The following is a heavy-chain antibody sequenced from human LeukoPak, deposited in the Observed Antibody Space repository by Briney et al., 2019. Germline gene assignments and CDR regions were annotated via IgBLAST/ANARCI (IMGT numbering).Heavy chain of an antibody. J-gene: IGHJ4*02. CDR2: INHSGSA. CDR1: GGSFSGYY. V-gene: IGHV4-34*01. Sequence: SETLSLTCAVYGGSFSGYYWGWIRQPPGKGLEWIGEINHSGSANYNPSLKRRVTISVDTSKNQFSLKLSSVTAADTAVHYCARGDYYDSSGSTGVFDYWGEGTLVTVSS. D-gene: IGHD3-22*01. CDR3: ARGDYYDSSGSTGVFDY.